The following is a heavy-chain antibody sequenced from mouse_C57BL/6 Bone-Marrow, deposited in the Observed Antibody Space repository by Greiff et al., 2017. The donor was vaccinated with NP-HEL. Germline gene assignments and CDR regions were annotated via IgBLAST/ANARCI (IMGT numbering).Heavy chain of an antibody. CDR3: SSPCDYSKGYYAMDY. V-gene: IGHV1-5*01. CDR1: GYTFTSYW. CDR2: IYPGNSDT. D-gene: IGHD2-5*01. Sequence: VQLKESGTVLARPGASVKMSCKTSGYTFTSYWMHWVNQRPGQGLEWIGAIYPGNSDTSYNQKFKGKAKLTAVTSASTAYMELSSLTNEDSADDYCSSPCDYSKGYYAMDYWGQGTSVTVSS. J-gene: IGHJ4*01.